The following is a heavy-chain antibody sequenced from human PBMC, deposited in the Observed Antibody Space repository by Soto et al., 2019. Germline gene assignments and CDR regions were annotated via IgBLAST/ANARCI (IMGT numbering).Heavy chain of an antibody. CDR2: IYYSGST. Sequence: SETLSLTCTVSRGSISSGTNYWAWIRQPPGKGLEWIANIYYSGSTFYNPSLKSRVTISLDTSKNQFSLKLRSVTAADTAVYYCARHEAGWYFDSCGQGTLVTVSS. J-gene: IGHJ4*02. CDR3: ARHEAGWYFDS. V-gene: IGHV4-39*01. CDR1: RGSISSGTNY. D-gene: IGHD6-25*01.